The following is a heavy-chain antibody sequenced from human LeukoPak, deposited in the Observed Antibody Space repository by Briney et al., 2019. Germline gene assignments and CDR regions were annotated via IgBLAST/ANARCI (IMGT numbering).Heavy chain of an antibody. J-gene: IGHJ3*02. Sequence: SETLSLTCTVSGGSISSYYWSWIRQPPGKGLEWIGYIYYSGSTNYNPSLKSRVTISVDTSKNQFSLKLSSVTAADTAVYYCARGSDSSGYFAFDIWGQGTMVTVSS. D-gene: IGHD3-22*01. CDR1: GGSISSYY. CDR2: IYYSGST. CDR3: ARGSDSSGYFAFDI. V-gene: IGHV4-59*01.